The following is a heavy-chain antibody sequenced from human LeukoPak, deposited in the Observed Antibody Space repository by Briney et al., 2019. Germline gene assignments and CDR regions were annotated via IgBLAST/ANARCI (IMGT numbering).Heavy chain of an antibody. D-gene: IGHD5-12*01. CDR1: GGTFSSYA. CDR2: IIPIFGTA. V-gene: IGHV1-69*13. J-gene: IGHJ6*02. Sequence: AASVKVSCKASGGTFSSYAISWVRQAPGQGLEWMGGIIPIFGTANYAQKFQGRVTITADESTSTAYMELSSLRSEDTAVYYCATCEVDTISDYYYYYGMDDWGQGTTVTVSS. CDR3: ATCEVDTISDYYYYYGMDD.